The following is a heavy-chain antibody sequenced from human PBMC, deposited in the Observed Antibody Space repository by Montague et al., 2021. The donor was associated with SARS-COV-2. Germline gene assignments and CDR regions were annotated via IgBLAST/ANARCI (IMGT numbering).Heavy chain of an antibody. D-gene: IGHD3-10*01. CDR2: ISYDGSNK. V-gene: IGHV3-33*05. CDR1: GFTFSSYG. Sequence: SLRLSCAASGFTFSSYGMHWVRQAPGKGLEWVAVISYDGSNKYYADSVKGRFTISRDNSKNTLYLQMNSLRAEDTAVYYCARGRVTMVRGVILYYYGMDVWGQGTTVTVSS. CDR3: ARGRVTMVRGVILYYYGMDV. J-gene: IGHJ6*02.